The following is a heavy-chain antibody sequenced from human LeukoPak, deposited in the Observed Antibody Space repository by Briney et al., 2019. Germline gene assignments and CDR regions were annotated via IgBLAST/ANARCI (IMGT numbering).Heavy chain of an antibody. CDR1: GGSISSYY. J-gene: IGHJ4*02. V-gene: IGHV4-59*08. D-gene: IGHD3-22*01. CDR2: IYYSGST. CDR3: ARLPYDSSGPPSDY. Sequence: SETLSLTCTVSGGSISSYYWSWIRQPPGKGLEWIGYIYYSGSTNYNPSLKSRVTISVDTSKNQFSLKLSSVTAADTAVYYCARLPYDSSGPPSDYWGQGTLVTVSS.